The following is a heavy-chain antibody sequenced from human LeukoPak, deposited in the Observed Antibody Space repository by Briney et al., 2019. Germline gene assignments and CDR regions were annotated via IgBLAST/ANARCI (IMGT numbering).Heavy chain of an antibody. CDR3: VRLAGYNSPYFDY. V-gene: IGHV4-59*08. Sequence: SETLSLTCTVSGGSISSYYWSWIRQPPGKGLEWIGYIYYSGSTNYNPSLKSRVTISVDTSKSQFSLKLSSVTAADTAVYYCVRLAGYNSPYFDYWGQGTLVSVSS. CDR1: GGSISSYY. D-gene: IGHD5-24*01. CDR2: IYYSGST. J-gene: IGHJ4*02.